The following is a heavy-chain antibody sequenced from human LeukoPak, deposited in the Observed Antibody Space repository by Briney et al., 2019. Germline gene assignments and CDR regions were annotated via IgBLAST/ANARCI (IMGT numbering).Heavy chain of an antibody. CDR1: GYTFTGYY. Sequence: ASVKVSCKASGYTFTGYYMHWVRQAPGQGLEWMGRINPNSGGTNYAQKFQGRVTMTRDTSISTAYVELSRLRSDDTAVYYCARGNPTQLLRYFDWLLDYWGQGTLVTVSS. J-gene: IGHJ4*02. CDR2: INPNSGGT. V-gene: IGHV1-2*06. CDR3: ARGNPTQLLRYFDWLLDY. D-gene: IGHD3-9*01.